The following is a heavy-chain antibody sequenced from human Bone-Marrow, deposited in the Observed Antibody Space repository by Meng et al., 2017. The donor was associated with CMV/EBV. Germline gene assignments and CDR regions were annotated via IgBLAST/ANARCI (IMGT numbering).Heavy chain of an antibody. Sequence: GSLRLSCAVYGGSFSGYYWSWIRQPPGKGLEWIGEINHSGSTNYNPSLKSRVTISVDTSKNQFSLKLSSVTAADTAVYYCARGWYSSSAYWGQGTLVNVSS. J-gene: IGHJ4*02. D-gene: IGHD6-6*01. CDR1: GGSFSGYY. CDR2: INHSGST. CDR3: ARGWYSSSAY. V-gene: IGHV4-34*01.